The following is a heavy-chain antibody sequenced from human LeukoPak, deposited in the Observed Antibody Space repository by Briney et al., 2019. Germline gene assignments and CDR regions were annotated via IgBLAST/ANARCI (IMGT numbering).Heavy chain of an antibody. CDR3: ARFYYDSSGYVSFDY. CDR1: GGSFNGYY. D-gene: IGHD3-22*01. CDR2: INHSGST. V-gene: IGHV4-34*01. J-gene: IGHJ4*02. Sequence: SETLSLTCAVYGGSFNGYYWSWIRQPPGKGLEWIGEINHSGSTNYNPSLKSRVTISVDTSKNQFSLKLSSVTAADTAVYYCARFYYDSSGYVSFDYWGQGTLVTVSS.